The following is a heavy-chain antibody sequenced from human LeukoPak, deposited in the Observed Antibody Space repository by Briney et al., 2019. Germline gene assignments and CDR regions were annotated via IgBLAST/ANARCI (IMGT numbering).Heavy chain of an antibody. V-gene: IGHV3-7*01. D-gene: IGHD1-26*01. Sequence: GGSLRLSCAASGFTFSSYWMSWVRQAPGKGLEWVANIKQDGSERYYVDSVKGRFTISRDNAKNSLYLQMNSLRAEDTAVYYCARVLLRSGSYQDAFDIWGQGTMVTVSS. CDR3: ARVLLRSGSYQDAFDI. CDR1: GFTFSSYW. CDR2: IKQDGSER. J-gene: IGHJ3*02.